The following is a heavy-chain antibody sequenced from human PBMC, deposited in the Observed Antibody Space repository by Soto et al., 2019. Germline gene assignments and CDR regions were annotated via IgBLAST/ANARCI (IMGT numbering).Heavy chain of an antibody. CDR1: GGTFSTHA. D-gene: IGHD2-15*01. CDR2: IIPISGTT. Sequence: SVKVSCKASGGTFSTHAIIWVRQAPGHGLEWMGGIIPISGTTYYTQKFQGRVTITADEPTSTAFMELSSLKSEDTAVFYYARGYCSGGNCYSGMDVWGQGTMVTVSS. J-gene: IGHJ6*02. V-gene: IGHV1-69*13. CDR3: ARGYCSGGNCYSGMDV.